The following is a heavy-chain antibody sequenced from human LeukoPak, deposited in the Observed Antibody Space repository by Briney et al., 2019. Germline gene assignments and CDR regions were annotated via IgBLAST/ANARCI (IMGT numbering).Heavy chain of an antibody. V-gene: IGHV1-2*02. CDR3: ARDLEGGNWFDP. J-gene: IGHJ5*02. CDR2: INPNSGGT. CDR1: GYTFTSYD. D-gene: IGHD1-1*01. Sequence: ASVKVSCKASGYTFTSYDINWVRQATGQGLEWMGWINPNSGGTNYAQKFQGRVTMTRDTSISTAYMELSRLRSDDTAVYYCARDLEGGNWFDPWGQGTLVTVSS.